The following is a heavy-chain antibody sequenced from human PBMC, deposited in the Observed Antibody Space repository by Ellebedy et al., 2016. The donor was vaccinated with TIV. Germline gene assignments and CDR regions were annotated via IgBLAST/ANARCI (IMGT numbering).Heavy chain of an antibody. D-gene: IGHD2-21*01. V-gene: IGHV3-72*01. CDR2: STTESTSYTS. CDR1: GSTFSSHF. CDR3: AAYLWGTPY. Sequence: GESLKISCAASGSTFSSHFMDWLRQAPGKGLEWVGRSTTESTSYTSEYAESVKGRFTISRDDSKNSIYLQMNSLTTEDTAVYYCAAYLWGTPYWGQGTLGTVSS. J-gene: IGHJ4*02.